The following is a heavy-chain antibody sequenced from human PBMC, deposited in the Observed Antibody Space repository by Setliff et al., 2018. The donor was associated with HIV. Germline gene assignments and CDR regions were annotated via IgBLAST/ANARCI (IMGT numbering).Heavy chain of an antibody. D-gene: IGHD3-22*01. CDR2: IRTDGDAT. V-gene: IGHV3-23*01. CDR1: GFTFSSYS. Sequence: PGESLKISCAASGFTFSSYSMTWVRQAPGKGLEWVSSIRTDGDATYYADSVKGRFTISRDNSKNTLYLQINSLRVEDAAVYYCAKGRSGYYNFDSWGQGTLVTVSS. J-gene: IGHJ4*02. CDR3: AKGRSGYYNFDS.